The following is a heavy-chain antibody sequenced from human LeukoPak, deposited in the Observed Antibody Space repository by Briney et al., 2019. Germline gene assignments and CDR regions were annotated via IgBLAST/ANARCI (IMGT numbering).Heavy chain of an antibody. CDR3: AGVY. J-gene: IGHJ4*02. V-gene: IGHV3-7*01. Sequence: GGSLRLSCAASGFTFSSYWISWVRQAPGKGLEWVANIKPDGSEKYYVDSVKGRFTISRDNAKNSLYLQMNSLRAEDTAVYYCAGVYWGQGTLVTVSS. CDR2: IKPDGSEK. CDR1: GFTFSSYW.